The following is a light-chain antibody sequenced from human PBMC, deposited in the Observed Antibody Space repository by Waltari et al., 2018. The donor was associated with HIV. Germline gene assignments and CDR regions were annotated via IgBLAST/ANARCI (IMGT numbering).Light chain of an antibody. CDR3: ISYRSGFTLM. Sequence: HSALTQPASVSGSPGPSITISCPGTSFAVGDYNHVSWYQQHPGKAPKLLIYEVTNRPSGVSNRFSGSKSGNTASLTISGLQAEDEADYYCISYRSGFTLMFGGGTKLTVL. J-gene: IGLJ3*02. V-gene: IGLV2-14*01. CDR1: SFAVGDYNH. CDR2: EVT.